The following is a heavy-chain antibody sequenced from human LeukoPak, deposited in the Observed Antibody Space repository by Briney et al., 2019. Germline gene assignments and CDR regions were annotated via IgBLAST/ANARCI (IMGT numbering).Heavy chain of an antibody. CDR1: GFTFSSYA. CDR3: ARQGGTAQCSGGSCYRSWFDP. J-gene: IGHJ5*02. CDR2: ISYDGSNK. V-gene: IGHV3-30-3*01. D-gene: IGHD2-15*01. Sequence: GGSPRLSCAASGFTFSSYAMHWVRQAPGKGLEWVAVISYDGSNKYYADSVKGRFTISRDNSKNTLYLQMNSLRAEDTAVYYCARQGGTAQCSGGSCYRSWFDPWGQGTLVTVSS.